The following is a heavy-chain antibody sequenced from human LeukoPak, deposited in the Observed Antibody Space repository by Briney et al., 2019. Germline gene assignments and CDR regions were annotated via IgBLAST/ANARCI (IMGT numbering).Heavy chain of an antibody. Sequence: PSETLSLTCTVSGGSISSYYWSWIRQPPGKGLEWIGYIYYSGSTNYNPSLKSRVTISVDTSKNQFSLKLSSVTAADTAVYYCARDVHIAAAPLRGLKSYYGMDVWGKGTTVTVSS. CDR1: GGSISSYY. D-gene: IGHD6-13*01. V-gene: IGHV4-59*01. CDR3: ARDVHIAAAPLRGLKSYYGMDV. J-gene: IGHJ6*04. CDR2: IYYSGST.